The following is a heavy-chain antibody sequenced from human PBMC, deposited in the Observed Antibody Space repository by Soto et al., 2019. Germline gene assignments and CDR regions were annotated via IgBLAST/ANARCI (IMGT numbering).Heavy chain of an antibody. V-gene: IGHV3-21*01. D-gene: IGHD2-2*01. CDR1: GFTFSSYS. CDR3: ASALDIVLIPTAMINWLDP. Sequence: GGSLXLSCAASGFTFSSYSMNWVRQAPGKGLEWVSSISSSSTYIYYAGSVKGRFTISRDNAKNSLYLQMNSLRAEDTAVYYCASALDIVLIPTAMINWLDPWGQGTLVTVSS. J-gene: IGHJ5*02. CDR2: ISSSSTYI.